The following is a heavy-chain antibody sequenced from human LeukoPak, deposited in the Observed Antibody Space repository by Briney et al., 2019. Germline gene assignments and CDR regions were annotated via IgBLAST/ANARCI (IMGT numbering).Heavy chain of an antibody. CDR3: ATDRRVPDSSGYIY. CDR1: GYTLTELS. V-gene: IGHV1-24*01. Sequence: ASVKVSCKVSGYTLTELSMHWVRQAPGKGLEWMGGFDPEEGETIYAQKFQGRVTMTEDTSTDTAYMELSSLRSEDTAVYYCATDRRVPDSSGYIYWGQGTLVTVSS. J-gene: IGHJ4*02. CDR2: FDPEEGET. D-gene: IGHD3-22*01.